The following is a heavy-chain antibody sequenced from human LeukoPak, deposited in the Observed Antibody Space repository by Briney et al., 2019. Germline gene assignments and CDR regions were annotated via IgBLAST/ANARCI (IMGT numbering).Heavy chain of an antibody. CDR2: INHSGST. D-gene: IGHD3-22*01. V-gene: IGHV4-34*01. J-gene: IGHJ4*02. Sequence: SETLSLTCAVYGGSFIGFYWSWIRQPPGKGLEWIGEINHSGSTNYSPSLKSRLTISVDTSKNQFSLKLSSVTAEDTAVFYCATGHCTTMIVVVIPEYYFDYWGQGTLVTVSS. CDR3: ATGHCTTMIVVVIPEYYFDY. CDR1: GGSFIGFY.